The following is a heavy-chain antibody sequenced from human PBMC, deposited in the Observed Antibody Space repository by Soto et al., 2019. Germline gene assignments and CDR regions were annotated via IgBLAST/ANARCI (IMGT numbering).Heavy chain of an antibody. CDR3: ARTTIALYYYYYGMDV. CDR2: IYLNGDK. Sequence: SGPNAGEPYTDPHADLHLLWVPLSTRGVGVGWIRQPPGKALGWLAIIYLNGDKRYRPSLKSRLTITKDTSKNQVVLTMTNMDPVDTATYYCARTTIALYYYYYGMDVWGQGTLVTVSS. V-gene: IGHV2-5*01. D-gene: IGHD2-2*01. CDR1: VPLSTRGVG. J-gene: IGHJ6*02.